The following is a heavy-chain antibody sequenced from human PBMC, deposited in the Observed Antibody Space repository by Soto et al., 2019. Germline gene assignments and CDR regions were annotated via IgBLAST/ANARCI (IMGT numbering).Heavy chain of an antibody. Sequence: SETLSLTCTVSGGSISSSSYYWGWIRQPPGKGLEWIGSIYYSGGTYYNPSLKSRVTISVDTSKNQFSLKLSSVTAADTAVYYCARHLVTMIVVVPPPYFDYWGQGTLVTVSS. J-gene: IGHJ4*02. CDR1: GGSISSSSYY. CDR3: ARHLVTMIVVVPPPYFDY. V-gene: IGHV4-39*01. D-gene: IGHD3-22*01. CDR2: IYYSGGT.